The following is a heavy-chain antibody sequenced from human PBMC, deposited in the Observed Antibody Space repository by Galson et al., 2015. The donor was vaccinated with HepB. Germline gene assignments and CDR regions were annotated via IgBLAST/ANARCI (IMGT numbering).Heavy chain of an antibody. CDR3: ANFYHSSGWYAFDM. V-gene: IGHV3-7*03. Sequence: LRLSCAASRFTFSSYWMTWVRQAPGKGLEWVANIEEDGNTKNYVDSVKGRFTISRGNAKNSLYLQMNSLTAEDTAMYYCANFYHSSGWYAFDMWGQGTMVTVSS. D-gene: IGHD3-22*01. CDR2: IEEDGNTK. J-gene: IGHJ3*02. CDR1: RFTFSSYW.